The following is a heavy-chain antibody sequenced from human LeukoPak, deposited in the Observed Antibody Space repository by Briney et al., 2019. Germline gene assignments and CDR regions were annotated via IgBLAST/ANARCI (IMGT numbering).Heavy chain of an antibody. D-gene: IGHD3-10*01. J-gene: IGHJ6*02. CDR3: ARLGFASKDYRYGMDV. CDR2: IYPGDSDT. Sequence: GEPLKISFKGSGYRFNSYWIGWVRPRPGKGLEGMGIIYPGDSDTRYSPSFQGQVTISADKSISTAYPQWSSLKASDTAMYYCARLGFASKDYRYGMDVWGQGTTVTVTS. CDR1: GYRFNSYW. V-gene: IGHV5-51*01.